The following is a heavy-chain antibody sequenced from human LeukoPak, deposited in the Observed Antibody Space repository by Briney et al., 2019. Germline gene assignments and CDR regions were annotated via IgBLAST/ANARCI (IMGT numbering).Heavy chain of an antibody. J-gene: IGHJ4*02. V-gene: IGHV3-30*02. Sequence: GGSLRLSCAASGFSFSDHDIHWVRLAPGKGLEWVTFIRYDGSNTYAESVKGRFTISRDNSKNTVYLQMNSLAIEDTAIYYCAKNRWGSVATPDSWGQGTVVTVSS. D-gene: IGHD5-12*01. CDR3: AKNRWGSVATPDS. CDR2: IRYDGSNT. CDR1: GFSFSDHD.